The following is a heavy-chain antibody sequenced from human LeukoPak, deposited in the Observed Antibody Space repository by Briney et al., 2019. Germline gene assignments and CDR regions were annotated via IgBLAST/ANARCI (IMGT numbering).Heavy chain of an antibody. CDR1: GGSISSGSYY. D-gene: IGHD3-22*01. Sequence: SSETLSLTCTVSGGSISSGSYYWSWIRQPAGKGLEWIGRIYTSGSTNYNPSLKSRVTISVDTSKNQFSLKLSSVTAADTAVYYCARDRDYYDSSGYYYYMDVWGKGTTVTISS. J-gene: IGHJ6*03. CDR2: IYTSGST. CDR3: ARDRDYYDSSGYYYYMDV. V-gene: IGHV4-61*02.